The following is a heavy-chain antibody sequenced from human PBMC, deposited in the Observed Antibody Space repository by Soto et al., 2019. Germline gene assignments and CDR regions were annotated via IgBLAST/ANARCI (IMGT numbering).Heavy chain of an antibody. J-gene: IGHJ4*02. CDR3: ARGVHVAVAGRGIDY. CDR1: GFTFSSYA. V-gene: IGHV3-30-3*01. CDR2: ISYDGSNK. D-gene: IGHD6-19*01. Sequence: QVQLVESGGGVVQPGRSLRLSCAASGFTFSSYAMHWVRQAPGKGLEWVAVISYDGSNKYYADSVKGRFTISRDNSKNSLYLQMNSLRAEDTGVYYWARGVHVAVAGRGIDYWGQGTLVTVSS.